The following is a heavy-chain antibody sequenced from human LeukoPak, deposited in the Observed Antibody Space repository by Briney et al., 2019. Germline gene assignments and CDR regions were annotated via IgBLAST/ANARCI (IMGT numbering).Heavy chain of an antibody. V-gene: IGHV3-23*01. CDR3: AKDFLGSIPDAFDV. CDR1: GFTFSSYA. D-gene: IGHD1-26*01. CDR2: ISGSGGST. Sequence: GGSLRLSCAASGFTFSSYAMSWVRQAPGKGLEWVSGISGSGGSTHYADSVKDRFTTSRDNSKNTLYLQMNSLRAEDTAIYHCAKDFLGSIPDAFDVWGQGTMVTVSS. J-gene: IGHJ3*01.